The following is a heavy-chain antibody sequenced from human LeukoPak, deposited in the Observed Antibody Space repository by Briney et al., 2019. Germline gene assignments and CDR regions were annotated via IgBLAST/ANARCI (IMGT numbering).Heavy chain of an antibody. CDR1: GGSISSSSYY. CDR3: ARQPVRIAVAGRNWFDP. V-gene: IGHV4-39*01. J-gene: IGHJ5*02. CDR2: MYYSGST. D-gene: IGHD6-19*01. Sequence: SQTLSLTCTVSGGSISSSSYYWGWIRQPPGKGLEWIESMYYSGSTYYNPSLKSRVTISVDTSKNQFSLKLSSVTAADTAVYYCARQPVRIAVAGRNWFDPWGQGALVTVSS.